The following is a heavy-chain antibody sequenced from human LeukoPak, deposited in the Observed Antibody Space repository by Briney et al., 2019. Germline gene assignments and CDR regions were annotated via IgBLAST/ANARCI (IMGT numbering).Heavy chain of an antibody. J-gene: IGHJ4*02. Sequence: GESLKISCKSSEYRFTSYWIGWVRQMPGKGLEWMGVIYPGDSDTRYSPSFQGQVTISADKSSSTAYLQWSSLKASDTAMYYFARETVETVMVYSSSLYDYWGQGTLITVSS. CDR3: ARETVETVMVYSSSLYDY. CDR1: EYRFTSYW. D-gene: IGHD5-18*01. CDR2: IYPGDSDT. V-gene: IGHV5-51*01.